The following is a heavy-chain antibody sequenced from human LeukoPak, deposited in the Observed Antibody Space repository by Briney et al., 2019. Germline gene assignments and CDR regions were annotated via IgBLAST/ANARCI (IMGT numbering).Heavy chain of an antibody. D-gene: IGHD3-16*02. CDR2: ISYDGSNK. J-gene: IGHJ4*02. V-gene: IGHV3-30-3*01. Sequence: GRSLRLSCAASGFTFSSYAMHWVRQAPGKGLEWVAVISYDGSNKYYADSVKGRFTISRDNSKNTLYLQMNSLRAEDTAVYYCARDYVWGSYRYPFDYWGQGTLVTVSS. CDR3: ARDYVWGSYRYPFDY. CDR1: GFTFSSYA.